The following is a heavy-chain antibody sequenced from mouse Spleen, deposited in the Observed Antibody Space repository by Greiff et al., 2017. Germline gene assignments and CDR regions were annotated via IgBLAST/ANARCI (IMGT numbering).Heavy chain of an antibody. CDR2: IYPGDGDT. J-gene: IGHJ4*01. CDR3: ARSRGYAMDY. CDR1: GYAFSSSW. V-gene: IGHV1-82*01. Sequence: VQRVESGPELVKPGASVTISCKASGYAFSSSWMNWVKQRPGKGLEWIGRIYPGDGDTNYNGKFKGKATLTADKSSSTAYMQLSSLTSEDSAVYFCARSRGYAMDYWGQGTSVTVSS.